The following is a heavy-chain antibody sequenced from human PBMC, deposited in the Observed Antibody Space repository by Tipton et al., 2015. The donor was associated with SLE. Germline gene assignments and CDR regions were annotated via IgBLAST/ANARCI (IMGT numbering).Heavy chain of an antibody. J-gene: IGHJ3*02. CDR2: INPSGGST. V-gene: IGHV1-46*01. CDR1: GYTFTSYY. D-gene: IGHD3-22*01. CDR3: AVTYYYDSSGPLGAFDI. Sequence: QYGAEVKKPGASVKVSCKASGYTFTSYYMHWVRQAPGQGLEWMGIINPSGGSTSYAQKFQGRVTMTRDTSTSTVYMELSSLRSEDTAVYYCAVTYYYDSSGPLGAFDIWGQGTMVTVSS.